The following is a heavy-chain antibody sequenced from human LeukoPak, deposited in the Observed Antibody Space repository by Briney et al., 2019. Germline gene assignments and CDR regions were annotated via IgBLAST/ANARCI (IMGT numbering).Heavy chain of an antibody. D-gene: IGHD3-10*01. CDR3: ARDYRRSGSHADY. CDR1: GFIFRSYA. J-gene: IGHJ4*02. Sequence: GGSLRLSCAASGFIFRSYAMHWVRQAPGKGLEWVAVISYDGSNKCYADSVKGRFTISRDNSKNTLYLQMKSLRAEDTAVYYCARDYRRSGSHADYWGQGTLVTVSS. CDR2: ISYDGSNK. V-gene: IGHV3-30-3*01.